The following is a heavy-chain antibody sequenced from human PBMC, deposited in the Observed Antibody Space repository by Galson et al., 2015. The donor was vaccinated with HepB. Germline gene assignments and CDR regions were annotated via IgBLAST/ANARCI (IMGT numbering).Heavy chain of an antibody. CDR1: GFTVSNDY. J-gene: IGHJ2*01. CDR2: IYSGGSI. D-gene: IGHD3-3*02. CDR3: ARVARALYWYFDV. V-gene: IGHV3-66*01. Sequence: SLRLSCAASGFTVSNDYMSWVRQAPGKGPQWVSVIYSGGSIYYADSVKGRFTISRDNSKDTLYLQMNSLRAEDTAVYYCARVARALYWYFDVWGRGTLVTVSS.